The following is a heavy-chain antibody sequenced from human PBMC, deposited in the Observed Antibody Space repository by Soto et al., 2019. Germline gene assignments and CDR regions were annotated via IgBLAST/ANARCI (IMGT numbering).Heavy chain of an antibody. Sequence: NPGGSLRLSCAASGFTFSNAWMNWVRQAPGKGLEWVGHIKSKTEGGTTDYAAPVKGRFTISREDSKNTLYLQMNSLKTEDTAVYYCTTSLRSWTIDYWGQGTLGTVSS. CDR2: IKSKTEGGTT. CDR1: GFTFSNAW. D-gene: IGHD6-13*01. CDR3: TTSLRSWTIDY. V-gene: IGHV3-15*07. J-gene: IGHJ4*02.